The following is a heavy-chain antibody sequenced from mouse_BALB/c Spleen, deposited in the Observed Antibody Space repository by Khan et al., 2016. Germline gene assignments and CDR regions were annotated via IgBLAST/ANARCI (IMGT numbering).Heavy chain of an antibody. J-gene: IGHJ1*01. CDR3: ARYRYYDGSSRYFDV. CDR1: GFTFTNYG. V-gene: IGHV9-3-1*01. Sequence: QIQLVQSGPELKKPGKTVKISCKASGFTFTNYGMNWVKQAPGKGLKWMGWINTYSGESTYADDFKGRFAFSLETSAHTAYLQINNLKNEDTATYCCARYRYYDGSSRYFDVWGAGTTVTVAS. CDR2: INTYSGES. D-gene: IGHD1-1*01.